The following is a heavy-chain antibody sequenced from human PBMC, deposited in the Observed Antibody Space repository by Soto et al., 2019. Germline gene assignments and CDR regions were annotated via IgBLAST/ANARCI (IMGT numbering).Heavy chain of an antibody. Sequence: ASVKVSCKASGYTFTSYDINWVRQATGQGLEWMGWMNPNSGNTGYAQKFQGRVTMTRNTSISTAYMELSSLRSEDTAVYYCARDQNGSPHFDYWGQGILVTVSS. CDR2: MNPNSGNT. CDR3: ARDQNGSPHFDY. J-gene: IGHJ4*02. CDR1: GYTFTSYD. D-gene: IGHD1-26*01. V-gene: IGHV1-8*01.